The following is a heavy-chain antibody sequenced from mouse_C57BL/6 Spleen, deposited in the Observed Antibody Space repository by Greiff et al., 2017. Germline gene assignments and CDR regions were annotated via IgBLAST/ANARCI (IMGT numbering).Heavy chain of an antibody. CDR3: ARGSNYDYAMDY. CDR1: GYTFTSYW. CDR2: IDPSDSET. D-gene: IGHD2-5*01. J-gene: IGHJ4*01. V-gene: IGHV1-52*01. Sequence: QVQLKQPGAELVRPGSSVKLSCKASGYTFTSYWMHWVKQRPIQGLEWIGNIDPSDSETHYNQKFKDKATLTVDKSSSTAYMQLSSLTSEDSAVYYCARGSNYDYAMDYWGQGTSVTVSS.